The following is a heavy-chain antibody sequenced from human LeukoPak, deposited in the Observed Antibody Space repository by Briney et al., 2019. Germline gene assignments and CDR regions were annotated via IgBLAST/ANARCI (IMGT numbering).Heavy chain of an antibody. CDR3: ARGHPRAGYCSSTSCYDYYGMDV. J-gene: IGHJ6*02. CDR2: VNRDGSET. CDR1: GFALSSHW. V-gene: IGHV3-7*01. Sequence: GGSLRLSCAASGFALSSHWMTWVRQVPGRGPEWVANVNRDGSETYYLDSVKGRFTISRDNSKNTLYLQMNSLRAEDTAVYYCARGHPRAGYCSSTSCYDYYGMDVWGQGTTVTVSS. D-gene: IGHD2-2*01.